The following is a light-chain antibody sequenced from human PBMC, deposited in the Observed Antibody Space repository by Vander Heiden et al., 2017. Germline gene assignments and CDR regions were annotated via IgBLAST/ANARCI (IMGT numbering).Light chain of an antibody. CDR3: ASWDDSLSGWV. J-gene: IGLJ3*02. Sequence: QSLLTQPPSASVPPGRGVTISCSGSSSTIGSNTVNWYQQPPGAAPKLLIYSNNQRPSGVPDRFSGSKSGTSASLAISGLQSEDEADYYCASWDDSLSGWVFGGGTKLTVL. CDR1: SSTIGSNT. V-gene: IGLV1-44*01. CDR2: SNN.